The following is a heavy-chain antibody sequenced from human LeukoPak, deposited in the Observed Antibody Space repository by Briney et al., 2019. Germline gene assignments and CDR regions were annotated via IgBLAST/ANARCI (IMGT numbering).Heavy chain of an antibody. V-gene: IGHV1-46*01. J-gene: IGHJ4*02. Sequence: GASVKVSCKASGFTFTSYYMHWVRQAPGQGLEWMGIINPSGGSTSYAQKFQGRVTMTRDMSTSTVYTELSSLRSEDTAVYYCARSVTYYYGSGSYYFDYWGQGTLVTVSS. CDR1: GFTFTSYY. D-gene: IGHD3-10*01. CDR3: ARSVTYYYGSGSYYFDY. CDR2: INPSGGST.